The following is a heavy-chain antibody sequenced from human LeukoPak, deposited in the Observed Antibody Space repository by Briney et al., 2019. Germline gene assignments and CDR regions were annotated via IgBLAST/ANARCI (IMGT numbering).Heavy chain of an antibody. CDR3: ARVGGVLWLGELDWFDP. Sequence: GGSLRLSCAASGFTFSDYYMSWIRQAPGKGLEWVSYISSSSSYTNYADSVKGRFTISRDNAKNSLYLQMNSLRAEDTAVYYCARVGGVLWLGELDWFDPWGQGTLVTVSS. V-gene: IGHV3-11*06. J-gene: IGHJ5*02. CDR1: GFTFSDYY. D-gene: IGHD3-10*01. CDR2: ISSSSSYT.